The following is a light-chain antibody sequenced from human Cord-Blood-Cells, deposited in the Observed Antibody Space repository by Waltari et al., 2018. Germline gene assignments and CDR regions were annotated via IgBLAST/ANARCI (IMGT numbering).Light chain of an antibody. J-gene: IGLJ3*02. Sequence: TISCTGTSSDVGSYNLVSWYQQHPGKAPKLMIYEASKRPSGVSNRFSGSKSGNTASLTISGLQAEDEADYYCCSYAGSSTSWVFGGGTKLTVL. CDR3: CSYAGSSTSWV. CDR2: EAS. CDR1: SSDVGSYNL. V-gene: IGLV2-23*01.